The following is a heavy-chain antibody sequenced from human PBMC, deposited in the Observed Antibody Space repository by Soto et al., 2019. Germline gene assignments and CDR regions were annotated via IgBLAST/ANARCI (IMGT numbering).Heavy chain of an antibody. V-gene: IGHV4-30-4*01. CDR2: IYYSGST. D-gene: IGHD6-25*01. Sequence: QVQLQESGPGLVKPSQTLSLTCTVSGGSISSGDYYWSWIRQPPGKGLEWIGYIYYSGSTYYNPYLKSRVTISVDTSKNQFSLKLSSVTAADTAVYYCASLGFLSGYYFDYWGQGTLVTVSS. CDR3: ASLGFLSGYYFDY. J-gene: IGHJ4*02. CDR1: GGSISSGDYY.